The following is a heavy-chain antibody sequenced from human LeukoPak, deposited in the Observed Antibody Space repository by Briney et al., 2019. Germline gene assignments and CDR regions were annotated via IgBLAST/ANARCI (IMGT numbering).Heavy chain of an antibody. CDR2: ISSSSSYI. CDR1: GFTFSDYY. V-gene: IGHV3-11*06. Sequence: GGSLRLSCAASGFTFSDYYMTWIRQAPGKGLEWVSSISSSSSYIYYADSVKGRFTISRDNAKNSLYLQMNSLRAEDTAVYYCARNYYYDSVGATFDPWGQGTLVTVSS. CDR3: ARNYYYDSVGATFDP. J-gene: IGHJ5*02. D-gene: IGHD3-22*01.